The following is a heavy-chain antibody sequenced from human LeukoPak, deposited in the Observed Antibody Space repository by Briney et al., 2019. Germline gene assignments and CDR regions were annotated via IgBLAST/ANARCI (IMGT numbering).Heavy chain of an antibody. D-gene: IGHD5-24*01. CDR2: INPTGGAT. Sequence: ASVKVSCRASGYTFPNYYVHWVRQAPGQGLEWMGIINPTGGATTYARKLQGRVTMTTDTSTSTAYMELRSLRSDDTAVYYCARDMGGRWLQLASPGYWGQGTLVTVSS. CDR1: GYTFPNYY. V-gene: IGHV1-46*01. CDR3: ARDMGGRWLQLASPGY. J-gene: IGHJ4*02.